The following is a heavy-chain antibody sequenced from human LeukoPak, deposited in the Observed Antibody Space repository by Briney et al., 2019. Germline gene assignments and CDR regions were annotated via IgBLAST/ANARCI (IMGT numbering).Heavy chain of an antibody. CDR1: GGSISNSNSF. V-gene: IGHV4-39*01. Sequence: SETLSLTCTVSGGSISNSNSFWAWIRQPPGKGLEWIGTIYYSGITHYSPSLKSRVTISVDTSKNQFSLKLSSVTATDTALYYCARRVYGTSQNYWGQGTLVTVSS. D-gene: IGHD5/OR15-5a*01. J-gene: IGHJ4*02. CDR3: ARRVYGTSQNY. CDR2: IYYSGIT.